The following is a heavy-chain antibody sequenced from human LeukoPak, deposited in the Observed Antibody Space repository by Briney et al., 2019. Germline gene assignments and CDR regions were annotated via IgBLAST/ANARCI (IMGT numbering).Heavy chain of an antibody. J-gene: IGHJ4*02. CDR3: ARGPVAAAIDY. D-gene: IGHD6-13*01. CDR1: GGSMTNYY. CDR2: ISASGTT. V-gene: IGHV4-4*09. Sequence: SETLSLTCTVSGGSMTNYYWNWIRQPPGKGLEWIGYISASGTTNYNPSLMSRVTISVDTSKNQFSLKLSSVTAADTAVYYCARGPVAAAIDYWGQGTLVTVSS.